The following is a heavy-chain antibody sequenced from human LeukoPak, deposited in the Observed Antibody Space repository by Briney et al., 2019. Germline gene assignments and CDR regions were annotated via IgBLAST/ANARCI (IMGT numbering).Heavy chain of an antibody. CDR1: GFTFSSYG. V-gene: IGHV3-33*01. Sequence: GRSLRLSCAASGFTFSSYGMHWVRQAPGKGLEWVAVIWYDGSNKYYADSVKGRFTISRDNSKNTLYLQMNSLRAEDTAVYYCAREPYGDCRGFDYWGQGTLVTVSS. CDR2: IWYDGSNK. CDR3: AREPYGDCRGFDY. J-gene: IGHJ4*02. D-gene: IGHD4-17*01.